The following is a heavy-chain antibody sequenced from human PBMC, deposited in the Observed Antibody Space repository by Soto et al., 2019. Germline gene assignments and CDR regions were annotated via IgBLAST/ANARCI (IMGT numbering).Heavy chain of an antibody. D-gene: IGHD3-22*01. CDR1: GGTFSSYA. V-gene: IGHV1-69*13. CDR2: IIPIFGTA. CDR3: ATDYYNSSPSDAFDI. J-gene: IGHJ3*02. Sequence: GASVKVSCKASGGTFSSYAISWVRQAPGQGLEWMGGIIPIFGTANYAQKFQGRVTITADESTSTAYMELSSLRSEDTAVYYCATDYYNSSPSDAFDIWGKGTRVTVSS.